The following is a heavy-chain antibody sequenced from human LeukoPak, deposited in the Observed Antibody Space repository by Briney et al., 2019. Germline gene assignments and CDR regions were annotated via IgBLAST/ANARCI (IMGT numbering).Heavy chain of an antibody. D-gene: IGHD3-3*01. J-gene: IGHJ4*02. CDR2: XSSSVSTI. V-gene: IGHV3-11*04. CDR3: ARDGPPYYDFWSGYYGIDY. Sequence: GXGGEGGSDXSSSVSTIYYAASVKGRFTISRHNANNSLYLQMNSLRAEDTAVYYCARDGPPYYDFWSGYYGIDYWGQGTLVTVSS.